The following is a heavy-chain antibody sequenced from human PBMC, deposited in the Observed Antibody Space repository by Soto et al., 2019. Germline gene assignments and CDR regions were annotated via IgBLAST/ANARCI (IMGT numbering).Heavy chain of an antibody. J-gene: IGHJ5*02. CDR2: IFHSGST. V-gene: IGHV4-31*03. CDR1: RAFINSGGFY. D-gene: IGHD3-9*01. CDR3: ARRYFDWLLSGRSLFDP. Sequence: PSETLSLTCSVSRAFINSGGFYYSWIRQPPGEGLEWLGYIFHSGSTLYNPSLRGRLTLSADTSRNQLSLNLTSVTAADTAVYYCARRYFDWLLSGRSLFDPWGQGTLVTVSS.